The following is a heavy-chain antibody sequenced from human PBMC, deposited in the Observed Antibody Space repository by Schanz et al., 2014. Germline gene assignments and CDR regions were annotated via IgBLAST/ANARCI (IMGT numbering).Heavy chain of an antibody. V-gene: IGHV3-74*01. Sequence: EVQLVESGGGLAQPGGSLRLSCAASGITFSGYSMNWVRQAPGKGLVWVSRIYMDGSGRDYGDSVKGRFTVSRDNAKNTLYLQMDSLRAEDTAVYFCARPFLGYYGDLAYWGQGTLLTVSS. J-gene: IGHJ4*02. CDR3: ARPFLGYYGDLAY. CDR1: GITFSGYS. CDR2: IYMDGSGR. D-gene: IGHD4-17*01.